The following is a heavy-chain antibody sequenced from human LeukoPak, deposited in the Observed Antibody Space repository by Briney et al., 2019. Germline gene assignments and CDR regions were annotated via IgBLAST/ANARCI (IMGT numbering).Heavy chain of an antibody. V-gene: IGHV4-59*01. CDR1: GXSISSYC. CDR2: IYYSGST. J-gene: IGHJ4*02. D-gene: IGHD3-10*01. Sequence: PSETLSLTCTVSGXSISSYCWSWIRQPPGKGLEWIGYIYYSGSTNYNPSLKSRVTISVDTSKNQFSLKLSSVTAADTAVYYCAREGSMVRGVLDYWGQGTLVTVSS. CDR3: AREGSMVRGVLDY.